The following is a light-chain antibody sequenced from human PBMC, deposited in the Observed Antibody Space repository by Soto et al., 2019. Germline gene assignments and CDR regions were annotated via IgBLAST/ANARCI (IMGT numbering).Light chain of an antibody. J-gene: IGLJ1*01. V-gene: IGLV1-40*01. CDR1: NSNIGAGYD. Sequence: QSVLTQPPSVSGAPCQRVTISCTGSNSNIGAGYDVHWYLQLPGTAPKLLVYTNNNRPSGVPDRFSGSKSGTSASLAITGLQAEDEADYYCQSYDSRLSAYVFGTGTKVTVL. CDR2: TNN. CDR3: QSYDSRLSAYV.